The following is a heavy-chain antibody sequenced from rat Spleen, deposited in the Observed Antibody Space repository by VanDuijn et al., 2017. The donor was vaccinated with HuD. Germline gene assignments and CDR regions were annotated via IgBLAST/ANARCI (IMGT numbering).Heavy chain of an antibody. J-gene: IGHJ4*01. Sequence: EVKLVESGGGLVQPGRSLKLSCAASGFTFGDYNMAWVRQAPTKGLEWVATISSDGGRNFYRDSVKGRFTISRDNANSSLYLQMDSLRSEDTATYYCTRGSTVATVMDAWGQGTSVTVSS. V-gene: IGHV5-7*01. D-gene: IGHD1-8*01. CDR2: ISSDGGRN. CDR3: TRGSTVATVMDA. CDR1: GFTFGDYN.